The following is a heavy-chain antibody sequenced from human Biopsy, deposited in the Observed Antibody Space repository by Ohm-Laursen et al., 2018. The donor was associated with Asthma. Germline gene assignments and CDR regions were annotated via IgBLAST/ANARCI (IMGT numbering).Heavy chain of an antibody. J-gene: IGHJ6*02. CDR2: IGSTRLYT. D-gene: IGHD3-16*02. Sequence: SLRLSCAASGFTFSSYWMSWVRQAPGKGLEWISYIGSTRLYTNSADSVKGRFSISRDNAKNSLYLHMNSLRVEDTAVYYCARHLSPGYHHYAMDVWGQGTTVTVSS. CDR1: GFTFSSYW. CDR3: ARHLSPGYHHYAMDV. V-gene: IGHV3-11*06.